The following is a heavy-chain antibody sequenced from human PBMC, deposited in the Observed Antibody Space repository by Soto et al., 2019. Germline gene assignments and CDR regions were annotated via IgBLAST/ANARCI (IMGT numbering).Heavy chain of an antibody. CDR2: IYYSGNT. Sequence: SETLSLTCTVSGGSVSSGDYYWSWIRQPPGKGLEWIGYIYYSGNTNYNPSLKSRVIISVDTSKNLFSLKLTSVTAADTAVYYCARIPVDASMIYWLDPWGQGTLVTVSS. V-gene: IGHV4-61*08. D-gene: IGHD3-16*01. CDR3: ARIPVDASMIYWLDP. J-gene: IGHJ5*02. CDR1: GGSVSSGDYY.